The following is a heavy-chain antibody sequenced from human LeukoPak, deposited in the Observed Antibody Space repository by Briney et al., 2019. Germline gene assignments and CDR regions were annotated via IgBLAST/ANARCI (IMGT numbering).Heavy chain of an antibody. CDR2: IYYSGST. J-gene: IGHJ5*02. CDR1: GGSIGSSGYY. D-gene: IGHD7-27*01. V-gene: IGHV4-39*01. Sequence: SETLSLTCTVSGGSIGSSGYYWDWIRQPPAKGLEWIGTIYYSGSTYSNPSLKSRVTISVDTSKTQFSLKLSSVTAADTAVYYCARRLTGALDGRGFDPWGQGTLVTVSS. CDR3: ARRLTGALDGRGFDP.